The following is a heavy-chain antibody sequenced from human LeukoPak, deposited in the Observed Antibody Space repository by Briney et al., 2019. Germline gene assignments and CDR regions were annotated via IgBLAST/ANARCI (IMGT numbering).Heavy chain of an antibody. CDR3: ARQIPVEMASPVNYYYYYMDV. J-gene: IGHJ6*03. CDR2: IYTSGST. V-gene: IGHV4-4*07. Sequence: SETLSLTCTVSGGSISSYYWSWIRQPAGKGLEWIGRIYTSGSTNYNPSLKSRVTMSVDTSKNQFSLKLSSVTAADTAVYYCARQIPVEMASPVNYYYYYMDVWGKGTTVTVSS. CDR1: GGSISSYY. D-gene: IGHD5-24*01.